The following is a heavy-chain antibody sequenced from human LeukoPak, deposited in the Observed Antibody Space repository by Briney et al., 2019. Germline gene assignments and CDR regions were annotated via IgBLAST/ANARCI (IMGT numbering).Heavy chain of an antibody. CDR2: IYYSGST. J-gene: IGHJ6*03. CDR3: ARPRMGVEGNYYYTDV. V-gene: IGHV4-59*01. Sequence: SETLSLTCTVSGGSISSYYWSWIRQPPGKGLEWIGYIYYSGSTNYNPSLKSRVTISVDTSKNQFSLKLSSVTAADTAVYYCARPRMGVEGNYYYTDVWGKGTTVTVSS. D-gene: IGHD1-26*01. CDR1: GGSISSYY.